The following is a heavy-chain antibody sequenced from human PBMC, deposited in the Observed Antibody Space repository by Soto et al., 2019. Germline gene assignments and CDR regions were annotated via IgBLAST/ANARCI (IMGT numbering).Heavy chain of an antibody. V-gene: IGHV1-18*01. CDR1: GYTFRHYG. CDR3: ARDPGFGFGYSYAFAMDV. CDR2: ISGYNGNT. J-gene: IGHJ6*02. D-gene: IGHD5-18*01. Sequence: ASVTVSWKASGYTFRHYGISWVRQGPGQGLAWMGWISGYNGNTNNEEKVQNRIKMTSDTSTSTTYLELRSLRSDDTAVYFCARDPGFGFGYSYAFAMDVWGQGTTVTVSS.